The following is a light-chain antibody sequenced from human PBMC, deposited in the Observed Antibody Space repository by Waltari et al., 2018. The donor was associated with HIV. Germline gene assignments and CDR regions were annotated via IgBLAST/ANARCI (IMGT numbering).Light chain of an antibody. J-gene: IGLJ2*01. CDR2: SDI. CDR1: RSNIGAGYF. Sequence: QSALTQPPSVSGAPGQRVTISCTGNRSNIGAGYFVHWYQHLPGTAPKLLVYSDINRPSAVPDRFSGSKAGTSASLVITGLQAEDEADYYCQSYDSSLRASVFGGGTKLTVL. CDR3: QSYDSSLRASV. V-gene: IGLV1-40*01.